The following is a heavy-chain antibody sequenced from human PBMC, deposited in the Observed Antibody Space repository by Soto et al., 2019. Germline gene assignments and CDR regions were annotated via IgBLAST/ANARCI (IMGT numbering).Heavy chain of an antibody. D-gene: IGHD2-15*01. J-gene: IGHJ3*02. Sequence: ESGGGLVEPGRSLRLSCTTSGFSFGDYAMSWFRQAPGKGLEWVSVITSGGGSTYSADSVKGRFTISRDNSKNTLYLQMNSLRAEDTAVYYCAKGGVGASRDAFDIWGQGTMSPSLQ. V-gene: IGHV3-23*01. CDR3: AKGGVGASRDAFDI. CDR1: GFSFGDYA. CDR2: ITSGGGST.